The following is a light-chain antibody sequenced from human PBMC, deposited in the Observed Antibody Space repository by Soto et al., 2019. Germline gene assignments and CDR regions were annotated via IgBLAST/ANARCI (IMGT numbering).Light chain of an antibody. CDR1: QSVFNNH. V-gene: IGKV3D-20*02. J-gene: IGKJ4*01. Sequence: EIVLTQSPGTLSLSPGERATLSCRASQSVFNNHIGWYQQKPGQAPRRLIFGASFRATGIPDRFSGSGSGTDFTLTISGLQPEDFATYYCQQLSSYPSTFGGGTKVDIK. CDR3: QQLSSYPST. CDR2: GAS.